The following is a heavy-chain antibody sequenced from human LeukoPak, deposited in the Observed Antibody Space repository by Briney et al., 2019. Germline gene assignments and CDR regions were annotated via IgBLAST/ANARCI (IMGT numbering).Heavy chain of an antibody. D-gene: IGHD6-19*01. J-gene: IGHJ4*02. CDR3: AKIAVADYYFDY. Sequence: ASVKVSCKASGYTFTSYGISWVRQAPGQGLEWMGWISAYNGNTNYAQKLQGRVTMTTDTSTSTAYMELRSLRSDDTAVYYCAKIAVADYYFDYWGQGTLVTVSS. CDR2: ISAYNGNT. V-gene: IGHV1-18*01. CDR1: GYTFTSYG.